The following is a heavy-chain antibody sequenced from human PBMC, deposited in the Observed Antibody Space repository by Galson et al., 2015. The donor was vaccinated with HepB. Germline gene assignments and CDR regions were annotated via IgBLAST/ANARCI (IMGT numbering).Heavy chain of an antibody. CDR2: IWYDGSNK. Sequence: SLRLSCAASGFTFSSYGMHWVRQAPGKGLEWVAVIWYDGSNKYYADSVKGRFTISRDSSKNTLYLQMNSLRAEDTAVYYCARRGGYSSSPHFDYWGQGTLVTVSS. CDR1: GFTFSSYG. CDR3: ARRGGYSSSPHFDY. D-gene: IGHD6-6*01. V-gene: IGHV3-33*01. J-gene: IGHJ4*02.